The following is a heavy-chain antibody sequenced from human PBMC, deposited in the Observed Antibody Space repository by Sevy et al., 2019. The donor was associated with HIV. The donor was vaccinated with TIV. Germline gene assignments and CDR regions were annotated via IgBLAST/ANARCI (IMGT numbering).Heavy chain of an antibody. Sequence: GGSLRLSCAASGFTFIGYWMSWVRQAPGKGLQWVANIKQDGSKNEFVDSVKGRFTISRDNPKNSLYLQMNSLRAEDTAVYYCAREGAGSFDYWGQGTLVTVSS. D-gene: IGHD2-15*01. J-gene: IGHJ4*02. CDR1: GFTFIGYW. CDR2: IKQDGSKN. CDR3: AREGAGSFDY. V-gene: IGHV3-7*01.